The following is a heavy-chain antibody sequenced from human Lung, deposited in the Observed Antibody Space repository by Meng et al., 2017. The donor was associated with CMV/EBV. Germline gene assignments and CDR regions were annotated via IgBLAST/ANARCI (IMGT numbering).Heavy chain of an antibody. CDR1: GFSLSTSGVG. CDR2: IYWDDDK. D-gene: IGHD3-10*01. V-gene: IGHV2-5*02. CDR3: AHRPHYYASGGPGWFDP. Sequence: SGPTLVXPTQTLTLTCAFSGFSLSTSGVGVGWIRQPPGKALEWLALIYWDDDKRYSPSLRSRLTITKDTSKNQVVLTMTNMDPVDTATYYCAHRPHYYASGGPGWFDPWGQGTLVTVSS. J-gene: IGHJ5*02.